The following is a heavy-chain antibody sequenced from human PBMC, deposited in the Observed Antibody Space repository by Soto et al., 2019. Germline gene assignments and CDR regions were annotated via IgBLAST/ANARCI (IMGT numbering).Heavy chain of an antibody. D-gene: IGHD2-21*01. CDR2: INPNSGGT. CDR1: GYSFTALY. J-gene: IGHJ6*03. CDR3: ARANSIRPYFYNMDV. Sequence: QVQLVQSGAEVEKPGASVKVSCKAAGYSFTALYIHWVRQARGQGFEWLGWINPNSGGTYYSQKFRARVTLTRDTSISTAYMELTGLSSDDTAVYYCARANSIRPYFYNMDVWGQGTTVTVSS. V-gene: IGHV1-2*02.